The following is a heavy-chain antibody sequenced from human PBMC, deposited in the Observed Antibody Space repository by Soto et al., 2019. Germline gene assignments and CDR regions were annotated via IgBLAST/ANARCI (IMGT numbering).Heavy chain of an antibody. Sequence: EVQLLESGGGLVQPGGSLRLSCAASGFTFSSYAMSWVCQAPGKGLEWVSAISGSGGSTYYADSVKGRFTISRDNSKNTLYLQMNSLRAEDTAVYYCAKDLREVRGVIFAFDIWGQGTMVTVSS. J-gene: IGHJ3*02. D-gene: IGHD3-10*01. CDR1: GFTFSSYA. V-gene: IGHV3-23*01. CDR2: ISGSGGST. CDR3: AKDLREVRGVIFAFDI.